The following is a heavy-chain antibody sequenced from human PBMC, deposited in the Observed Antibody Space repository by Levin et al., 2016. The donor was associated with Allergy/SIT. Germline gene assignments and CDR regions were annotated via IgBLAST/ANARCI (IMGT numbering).Heavy chain of an antibody. V-gene: IGHV3-23*01. CDR2: ISGTGSNT. CDR3: VNHLSGSPVY. CDR1: GFTFSRDA. Sequence: GGSLRLSCAASGFTFSRDAMSWVRQAPGKGLEWVSEISGTGSNTYYTASVKGRFSISRDNSKNTLYLQMNSLRAEDTAIYHCVNHLSGSPVYWGKGTVVTVSS. J-gene: IGHJ4*02. D-gene: IGHD3-10*01.